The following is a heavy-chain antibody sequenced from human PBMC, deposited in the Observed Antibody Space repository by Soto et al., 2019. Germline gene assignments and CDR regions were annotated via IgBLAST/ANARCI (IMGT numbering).Heavy chain of an antibody. D-gene: IGHD2-2*01. CDR1: VDSVSSNSAA. CDR3: ASSSYTVDPYCSSTSCPPPYYYYGMDV. Sequence: SRTLSLTCAISVDSVSSNSAAWNWIRQSPSRGLEWLGRTYYRSKWYNDYAVSVKSRITINPDTSKNQFSLQLNSVTPEDTAVYYCASSSYTVDPYCSSTSCPPPYYYYGMDVWGQGTTVTVSS. J-gene: IGHJ6*02. V-gene: IGHV6-1*01. CDR2: TYYRSKWYN.